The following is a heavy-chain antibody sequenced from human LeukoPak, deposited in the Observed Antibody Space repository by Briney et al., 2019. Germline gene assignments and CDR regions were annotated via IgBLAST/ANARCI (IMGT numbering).Heavy chain of an antibody. Sequence: GGSLRLSCAASGFTFSSYAMSWVRQAPGKGLEWVSAISGSGGSTYYADSVKGRFTISRDNSKNTLYLQMNSLRAEDTAVYYCAKGDVVVVPAAYLYYYYGMDVWGQGTTVTVSS. V-gene: IGHV3-23*01. CDR2: ISGSGGST. CDR3: AKGDVVVVPAAYLYYYYGMDV. CDR1: GFTFSSYA. J-gene: IGHJ6*02. D-gene: IGHD2-2*01.